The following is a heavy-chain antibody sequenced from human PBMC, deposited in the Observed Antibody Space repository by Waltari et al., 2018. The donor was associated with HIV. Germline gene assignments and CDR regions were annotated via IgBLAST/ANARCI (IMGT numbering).Heavy chain of an antibody. CDR2: IYSGGST. D-gene: IGHD6-19*01. J-gene: IGHJ4*02. CDR1: GFTVSSNY. Sequence: EVQLVESGGGLIQPGGSLRLSCAASGFTVSSNYMSWVRQAPGKGLGWVSVIYSGGSTYYADSVKGRFSISRDTSKNTLYLQMNSLRAEDTAVYYCARASGWLVFDYRGQGTLVTVPS. CDR3: ARASGWLVFDY. V-gene: IGHV3-53*01.